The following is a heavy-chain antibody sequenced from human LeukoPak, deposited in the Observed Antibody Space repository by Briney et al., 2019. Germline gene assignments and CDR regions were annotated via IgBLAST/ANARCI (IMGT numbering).Heavy chain of an antibody. CDR2: IIPIFGTA. D-gene: IGHD2-2*02. Sequence: SVKVSCKASGGTFSSYAISWVRQAPGQGLEWMGGIIPIFGTANYAQKFQGRVTITADESTSTAYMELSSLRSEDTAVYYCASNDVGYCSSTSCYTNAFDIWGQGTMVTVSS. J-gene: IGHJ3*02. CDR3: ASNDVGYCSSTSCYTNAFDI. CDR1: GGTFSSYA. V-gene: IGHV1-69*01.